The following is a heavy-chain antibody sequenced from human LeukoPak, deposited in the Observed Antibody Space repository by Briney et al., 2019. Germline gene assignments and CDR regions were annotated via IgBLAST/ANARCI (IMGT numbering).Heavy chain of an antibody. D-gene: IGHD3-22*01. J-gene: IGHJ4*02. CDR2: ISAYNGNT. CDR1: GYTFTSYG. Sequence: GASVKVSCKASGYTFTSYGISWVRQAPGQGLEWMGWISAYNGNTNYAQKLQGRVTMTTDTSTSTAYMELRSLRSDDTAVYYCASGYYDSSGYPKVFDYWGQGTWSPSPQ. CDR3: ASGYYDSSGYPKVFDY. V-gene: IGHV1-18*01.